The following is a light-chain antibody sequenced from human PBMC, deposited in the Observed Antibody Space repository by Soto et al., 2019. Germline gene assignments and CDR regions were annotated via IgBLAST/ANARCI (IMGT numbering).Light chain of an antibody. CDR1: SSDVGDYNY. J-gene: IGLJ2*01. V-gene: IGLV2-11*01. CDR3: CSYAGTYTVV. CDR2: EVS. Sequence: QSALTQPRSVSGSPGQSVTISCTGTSSDVGDYNYVSWYQQHPGKAPKFIIYEVSKRPSGVPDRFSGSKSGNTASLTISGLQAEDEAVYYCCSYAGTYTVVFGGGTKLTVL.